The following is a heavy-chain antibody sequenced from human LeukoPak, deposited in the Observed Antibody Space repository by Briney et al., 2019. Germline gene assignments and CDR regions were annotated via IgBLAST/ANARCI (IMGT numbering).Heavy chain of an antibody. CDR3: AKDGYDCSSTSCLIYYYYYMDV. V-gene: IGHV3-23*01. J-gene: IGHJ6*03. CDR1: GFTFSSYA. Sequence: PGGSLRLSCAASGFTFSSYAMSWVRQAPGWGLEWVSGISGSGGNTYYADSVKGRFTISRDNSKNTLYLQMNSLRAEDTAVYYCAKDGYDCSSTSCLIYYYYYMDVWGKGTTVTVSS. D-gene: IGHD2-2*01. CDR2: ISGSGGNT.